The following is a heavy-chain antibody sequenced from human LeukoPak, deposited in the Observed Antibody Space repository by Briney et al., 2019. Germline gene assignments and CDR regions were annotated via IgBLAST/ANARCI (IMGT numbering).Heavy chain of an antibody. CDR3: ARDPDFWSGYYNFDY. V-gene: IGHV4-39*07. Sequence: PSETLSLTCTVSGGSISSTSYYWGWIRQPPGKGLEWIGSISYSGTTYYNPSLKSRVTISVDTSKNQFSLKLNSVTAADTAVHYCARDPDFWSGYYNFDYWGQGTLVTVSS. CDR1: GGSISSTSYY. CDR2: ISYSGTT. J-gene: IGHJ4*02. D-gene: IGHD3-3*01.